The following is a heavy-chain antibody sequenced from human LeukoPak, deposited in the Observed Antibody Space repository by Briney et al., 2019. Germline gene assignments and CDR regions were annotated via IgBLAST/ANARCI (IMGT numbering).Heavy chain of an antibody. D-gene: IGHD3-22*01. CDR3: ARDLNYYDSSGLISFIDP. J-gene: IGHJ5*02. V-gene: IGHV4-59*01. CDR2: IYYSGST. Sequence: PSETLSLTCTVSGGSISSYYWSWIRQPPGKGLEWIGYIYYSGSTNYNPSLKSRVTISVDTSKNQFSPKLSSVTAADTAVYYCARDLNYYDSSGLISFIDPWGQGTLVTVSS. CDR1: GGSISSYY.